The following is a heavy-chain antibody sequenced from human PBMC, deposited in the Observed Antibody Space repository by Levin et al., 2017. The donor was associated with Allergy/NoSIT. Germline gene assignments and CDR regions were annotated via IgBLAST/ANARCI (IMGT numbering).Heavy chain of an antibody. Sequence: GGSLRLSCAASGFTFDDYGMSWVRQAPGKGLEWVSGINWNGGSTGYADSVKGRFTISRDNAKNSLYLQMNSLRAEDTALYYCAREYRASYYGSGSYSTNWFDPWGQGTLVTVSS. CDR2: INWNGGST. CDR3: AREYRASYYGSGSYSTNWFDP. V-gene: IGHV3-20*04. D-gene: IGHD3-10*01. J-gene: IGHJ5*02. CDR1: GFTFDDYG.